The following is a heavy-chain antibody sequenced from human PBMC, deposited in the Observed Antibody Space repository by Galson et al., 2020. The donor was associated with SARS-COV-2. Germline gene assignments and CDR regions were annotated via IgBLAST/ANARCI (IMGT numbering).Heavy chain of an antibody. CDR1: GYTFTNYE. D-gene: IGHD4-17*01. J-gene: IGHJ5*02. Sequence: ASVNVSCKASGYTFTNYEINWVRQAPGQGLEWMGWMNPNSGNTGYAQKFQGRVTMTRTTSISTAYMELNSLTSEDTAVYYCARSYDDFATWFDPWGQGTLVTVSS. CDR3: ARSYDDFATWFDP. V-gene: IGHV1-8*01. CDR2: MNPNSGNT.